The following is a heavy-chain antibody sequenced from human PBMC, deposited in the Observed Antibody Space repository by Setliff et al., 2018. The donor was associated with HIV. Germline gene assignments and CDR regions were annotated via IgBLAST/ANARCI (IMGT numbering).Heavy chain of an antibody. D-gene: IGHD6-13*01. CDR1: GFTFSSYE. Sequence: PGGSLRLSCAASGFTFSSYEMNWVRQAPGKGLEWVANINQDGSEKSYVDSVKGRFTISRDNAKKSLYLQMNSLRVEDTAVYYCAGGGSSSAYWGQGTPVTVSS. CDR2: INQDGSEK. CDR3: AGGGSSSAY. V-gene: IGHV3-7*04. J-gene: IGHJ4*02.